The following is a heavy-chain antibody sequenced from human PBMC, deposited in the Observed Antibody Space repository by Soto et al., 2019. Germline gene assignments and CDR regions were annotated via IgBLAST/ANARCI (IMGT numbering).Heavy chain of an antibody. CDR2: ISGSGGSI. Sequence: GGSLRLSCAASGFTFSSYAMSWVRQAPGKGLEWVSGISGSGGSIYYADSVKGRFTISRDDSKNTLYLQMNSLRAEDTAVYNCAKVRGSSSKNDMDVWGQGTTVTVSS. D-gene: IGHD6-6*01. CDR3: AKVRGSSSKNDMDV. J-gene: IGHJ6*02. CDR1: GFTFSSYA. V-gene: IGHV3-23*01.